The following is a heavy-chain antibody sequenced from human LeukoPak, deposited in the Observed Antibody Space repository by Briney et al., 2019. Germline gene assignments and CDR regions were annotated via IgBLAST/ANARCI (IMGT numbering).Heavy chain of an antibody. J-gene: IGHJ6*03. CDR1: GFTFDDYA. CDR2: INSDGSST. V-gene: IGHV3-74*01. CDR3: ARQSYSSSWYYYYYYMDV. D-gene: IGHD6-13*01. Sequence: PGRSLRLSCAASGFTFDDYAMHWVRQAPGKGLVWVSRINSDGSSTSYADSVKGRFTISRDNAKNTLYLQMNSLRAEDTAVYYCARQSYSSSWYYYYYYMDVWGKGTTVTISS.